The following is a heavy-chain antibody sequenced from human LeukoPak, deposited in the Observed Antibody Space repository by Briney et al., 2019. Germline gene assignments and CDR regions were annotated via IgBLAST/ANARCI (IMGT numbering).Heavy chain of an antibody. Sequence: SETLSLTCTVSGGSISSSSYYWGLIRQPPGKWLEWIGSIYYSGSTYYNPSLKSRVTISVDTSKNQFSLKLSSVTAADTAVYYCARNSGSASPPTLNWFDPWGQGTLVTVSS. D-gene: IGHD5-12*01. CDR2: IYYSGST. V-gene: IGHV4-39*01. J-gene: IGHJ5*02. CDR1: GGSISSSSYY. CDR3: ARNSGSASPPTLNWFDP.